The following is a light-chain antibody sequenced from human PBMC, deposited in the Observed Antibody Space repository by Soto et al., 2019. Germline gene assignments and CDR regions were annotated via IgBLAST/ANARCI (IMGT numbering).Light chain of an antibody. J-gene: IGKJ1*01. CDR2: GVS. CDR1: QSVSGN. CDR3: QQYNFWPET. Sequence: EIVMTQSPVTLSVSPGERATLSCRASQSVSGNLAWYQQKPGQAPRLLIYGVSARATGLPARFSGSGFGTEFTLTISSLQSEDFALYYCQQYNFWPETFGQGTKVDIK. V-gene: IGKV3-15*01.